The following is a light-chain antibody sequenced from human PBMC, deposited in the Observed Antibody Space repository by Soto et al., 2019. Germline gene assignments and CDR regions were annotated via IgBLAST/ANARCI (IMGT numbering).Light chain of an antibody. J-gene: IGKJ1*01. Sequence: DIQMTQSPSTVSASVGDRVTTTCRASQSISTWLAWYQHKPGEAPKLLIYKASSLESGVPSRFSGSGSGTEFTLTISSLEPDDFATYYCQQYNRYWTFGQGTKVEVK. CDR3: QQYNRYWT. CDR1: QSISTW. CDR2: KAS. V-gene: IGKV1-5*03.